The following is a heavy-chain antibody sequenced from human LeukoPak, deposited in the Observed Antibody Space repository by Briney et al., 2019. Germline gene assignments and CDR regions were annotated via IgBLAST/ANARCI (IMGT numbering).Heavy chain of an antibody. D-gene: IGHD2-15*01. J-gene: IGHJ6*02. CDR3: ARAREYCSGRTCYHYYGMDV. V-gene: IGHV3-21*01. Sequence: GGSLRLSCAASGFTFSDYSMTWVRQAPGKGLEWVSFISSSSSYIDYADSVKGRCTISRDNAKNSLYLQMNSLRAEDTAVYFCARAREYCSGRTCYHYYGMDVWGQGTTVTVSS. CDR2: ISSSSSYI. CDR1: GFTFSDYS.